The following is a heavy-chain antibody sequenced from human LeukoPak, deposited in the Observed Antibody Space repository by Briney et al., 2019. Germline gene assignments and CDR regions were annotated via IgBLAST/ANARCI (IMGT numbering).Heavy chain of an antibody. CDR1: GYTFTSYD. D-gene: IGHD3-10*01. Sequence: GASVKVSCKASGYTFTSYDINWVRQATGQGLEWMGWMNPNSGNTGYAQKFQGRVTMTRNTSISTAYMELSSLRSEDTAVYYCARGNDYGSGSYYYYYYGVDVWGQGTTVTVSS. J-gene: IGHJ6*02. CDR2: MNPNSGNT. V-gene: IGHV1-8*01. CDR3: ARGNDYGSGSYYYYYYGVDV.